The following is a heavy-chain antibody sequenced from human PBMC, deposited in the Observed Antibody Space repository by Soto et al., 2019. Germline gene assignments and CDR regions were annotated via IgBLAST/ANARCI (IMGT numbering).Heavy chain of an antibody. J-gene: IGHJ6*02. Sequence: GGTLRLSCSASGFTFNNYIMHWGRQAPGKGLDWVAAISSDGSSTYYAESLKGRFTISRDNSKSTMYLQMDSLRSEDTAVYYCTKGRYRPPGRLYYHGLDVWGQGTTVTVSS. CDR3: TKGRYRPPGRLYYHGLDV. D-gene: IGHD4-4*01. V-gene: IGHV3-30*04. CDR1: GFTFNNYI. CDR2: ISSDGSST.